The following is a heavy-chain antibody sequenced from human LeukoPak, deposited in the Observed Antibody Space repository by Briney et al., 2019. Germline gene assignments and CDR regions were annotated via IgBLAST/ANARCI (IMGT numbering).Heavy chain of an antibody. Sequence: SETLSLTRTVSGGSISRYYWSWIRQPPGKGLEWIGYIYYSGSTNYNPSLKSRVTISVDTSKNQFSLKLSSVTAADTAVYYCARVRGGSDYYYYYMDVWGKGTTVTVSS. D-gene: IGHD3-10*01. V-gene: IGHV4-59*01. CDR2: IYYSGST. CDR3: ARVRGGSDYYYYYMDV. CDR1: GGSISRYY. J-gene: IGHJ6*03.